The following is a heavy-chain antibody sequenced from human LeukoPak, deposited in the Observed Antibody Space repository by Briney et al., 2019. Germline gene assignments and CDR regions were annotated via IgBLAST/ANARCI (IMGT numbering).Heavy chain of an antibody. Sequence: PSETLSLSCTASGGSITDYYWSWIRQTPGKGLEWIGYVYYSGGANYNPSLKRRVTISVDTSKNQFSLKLSSVTAADTAVYYCARTSRSNWNDVHWDYWGQGTLVTVSS. V-gene: IGHV4-59*01. CDR1: GGSITDYY. CDR2: VYYSGGA. D-gene: IGHD1-20*01. CDR3: ARTSRSNWNDVHWDY. J-gene: IGHJ4*02.